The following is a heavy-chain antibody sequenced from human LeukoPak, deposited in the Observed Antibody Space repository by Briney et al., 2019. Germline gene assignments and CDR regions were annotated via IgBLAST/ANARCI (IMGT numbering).Heavy chain of an antibody. J-gene: IGHJ4*02. CDR3: AKSTRRVVVAATSDY. CDR2: ISGSGGST. D-gene: IGHD2-15*01. V-gene: IGHV3-23*01. CDR1: GFTFSSYA. Sequence: GGSLRLSCAASGFTFSSYAMSWVRQAPGKGLEWVSAISGSGGSTYYADSVKGRFTISGDNSKNTLYLQMNSLRAEDTAVYYCAKSTRRVVVAATSDYWGQGTLVTVSS.